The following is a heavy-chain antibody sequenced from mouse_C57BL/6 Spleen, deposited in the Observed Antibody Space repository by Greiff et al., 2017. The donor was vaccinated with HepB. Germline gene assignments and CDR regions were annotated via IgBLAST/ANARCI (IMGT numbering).Heavy chain of an antibody. J-gene: IGHJ2*01. CDR3: ARVGQLGFFDY. Sequence: VQLQQPGAELVKPGASVKLSCKASGYTFTSYWMQWVKQRPGQGLEWIGEIDPSDSYTNYNQKFKGKATLTVDTSTSTAYMQLSSLTSEDSAVYYCARVGQLGFFDYWGQGTTLTVSS. D-gene: IGHD4-1*02. V-gene: IGHV1-50*01. CDR1: GYTFTSYW. CDR2: IDPSDSYT.